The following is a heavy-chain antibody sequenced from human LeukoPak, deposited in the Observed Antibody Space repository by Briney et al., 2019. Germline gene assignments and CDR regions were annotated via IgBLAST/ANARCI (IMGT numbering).Heavy chain of an antibody. Sequence: GGSLRLSCAASGFYFRDHWMDWVRQAPGKGLEWVGHIKTDGGETYYLDSLKGRISISRDNTNNALYLQMNSLRVEDTAVYYCVKNDGWFHLAQWGQGTLVTVSS. CDR2: IKTDGGET. D-gene: IGHD6-19*01. V-gene: IGHV3-7*03. CDR3: VKNDGWFHLAQ. CDR1: GFYFRDHW. J-gene: IGHJ4*02.